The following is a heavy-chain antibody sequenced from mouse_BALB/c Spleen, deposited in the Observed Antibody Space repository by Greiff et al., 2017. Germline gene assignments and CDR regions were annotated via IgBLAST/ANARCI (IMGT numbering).Heavy chain of an antibody. CDR1: GFTFSSFG. Sequence: DVHLVESGGGLVQPGGSRKLSCAASGFTFSSFGMHWVRQAPEKGLEWVAYISSGSSTIYYADTVKGRFTISRDNPKNTLFLQMTSLRSEDTAMYYCARLGYRYDGYAMDYWGQGTSVTVSS. CDR2: ISSGSSTI. CDR3: ARLGYRYDGYAMDY. D-gene: IGHD2-14*01. V-gene: IGHV5-17*02. J-gene: IGHJ4*01.